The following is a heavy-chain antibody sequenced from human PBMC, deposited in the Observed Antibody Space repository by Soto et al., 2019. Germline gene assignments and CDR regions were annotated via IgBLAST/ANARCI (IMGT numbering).Heavy chain of an antibody. D-gene: IGHD5-18*01. CDR2: ISPIFGTA. J-gene: IGHJ6*02. CDR1: GGTFSSYA. CDR3: ARGSYGYNYYFYYGMDV. V-gene: IGHV1-69*01. Sequence: QVQLVQSGAEVKKPGSSVKVSCKASGGTFSSYAISWVRQAPGQGLEWMGGISPIFGTANYAQKFQRRVTITADESTSKAYMELSSLRSEDTAVYYCARGSYGYNYYFYYGMDVWGQDTTVTVSS.